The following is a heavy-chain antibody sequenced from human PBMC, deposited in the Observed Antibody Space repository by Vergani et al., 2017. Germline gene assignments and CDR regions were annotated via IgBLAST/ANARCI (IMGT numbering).Heavy chain of an antibody. V-gene: IGHV3-30-3*01. D-gene: IGHD3-22*01. CDR2: ISYDGSNK. Sequence: VQLVESGGGLVKRGGSLRLSCAASGFTFSSYAMHWVRQAPGKGLEWVAVISYDGSNKYYADSVKARFTISRDKSKNMLYLQMNSLRAEDTAVYYCARLSYDTTPYLQGGYDCWGQGTLVAVSS. CDR3: ARLSYDTTPYLQGGYDC. J-gene: IGHJ4*02. CDR1: GFTFSSYA.